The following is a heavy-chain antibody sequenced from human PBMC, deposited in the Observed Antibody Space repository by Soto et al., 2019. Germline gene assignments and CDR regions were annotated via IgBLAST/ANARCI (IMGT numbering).Heavy chain of an antibody. V-gene: IGHV4-31*03. D-gene: IGHD3-10*01. CDR2: IYYSGST. CDR3: ARGHPVEGEFDY. Sequence: QVQLQESGPGLVKPSQTLSLTCTVSGGSISSGGYYWSWIRQHPGKGLEWIGYIYYSGSTYYNPALKSRVTISVDTSKNQFSLKLSSVTAADTAVYYCARGHPVEGEFDYWGQGTLVTVSS. J-gene: IGHJ4*02. CDR1: GGSISSGGYY.